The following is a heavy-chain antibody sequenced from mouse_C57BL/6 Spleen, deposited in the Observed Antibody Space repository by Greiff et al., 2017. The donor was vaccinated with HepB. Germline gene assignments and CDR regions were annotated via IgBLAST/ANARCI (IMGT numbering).Heavy chain of an antibody. Sequence: VQLKESGPGMVKPSQSLSLTCTVTGYSITSGYDWHWIRHFPGNKLEWMGYISYSGSTNYNPSLKSRISITHDTSKNHFFLKLNSVTTEDTATYYCARGDHYYAMDYWGQGTSVTVSS. CDR3: ARGDHYYAMDY. V-gene: IGHV3-1*01. CDR1: GYSITSGYD. CDR2: ISYSGST. J-gene: IGHJ4*01.